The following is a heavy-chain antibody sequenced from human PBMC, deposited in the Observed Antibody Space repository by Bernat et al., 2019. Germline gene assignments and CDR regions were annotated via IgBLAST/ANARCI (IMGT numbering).Heavy chain of an antibody. D-gene: IGHD3-3*01. CDR3: ARGYYDFWSGYQYDAFDI. CDR2: IKQDGSEK. CDR1: GFTFSSYW. J-gene: IGHJ3*02. Sequence: EVQLVESGGGLVQPGGSLRLSCAASGFTFSSYWMSWVRQAPGKGLEWVANIKQDGSEKYYVDSVKGRFTISRDNAKNSLYLQMNSLRAEDTAVYYCARGYYDFWSGYQYDAFDIWGQGTMVTVSS. V-gene: IGHV3-7*03.